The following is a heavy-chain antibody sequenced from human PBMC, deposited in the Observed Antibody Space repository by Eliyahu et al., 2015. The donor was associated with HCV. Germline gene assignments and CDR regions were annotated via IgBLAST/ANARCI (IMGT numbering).Heavy chain of an antibody. CDR1: GFTVSSNY. D-gene: IGHD6-6*01. Sequence: EVQLVESGGGLVXPGGSLRLSCXASGFTVSSNYMSWVRQASGKGLGWVSVIYSGGSTYYADSVKGRFTISRDNSKNTLYLQMNSLRAEDTAVYYCARDPGLSYYFDYWGQGTLVTVSS. V-gene: IGHV3-66*01. CDR2: IYSGGST. J-gene: IGHJ4*02. CDR3: ARDPGLSYYFDY.